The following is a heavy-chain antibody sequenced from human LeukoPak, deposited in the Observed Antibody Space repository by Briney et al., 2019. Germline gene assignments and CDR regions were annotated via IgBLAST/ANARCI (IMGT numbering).Heavy chain of an antibody. Sequence: GGSLRLSCAASGFAFSAYWMHWVRQAPGKGLEWVSRINEDATTITYADSVKGRFIISRDNSKKSLYLQMNNLRAEDTAVYYCVRDLILVWTPGDDFDFWGQGTLVVVSS. V-gene: IGHV3-74*01. J-gene: IGHJ4*02. CDR1: GFAFSAYW. CDR2: INEDATTI. CDR3: VRDLILVWTPGDDFDF. D-gene: IGHD3-16*01.